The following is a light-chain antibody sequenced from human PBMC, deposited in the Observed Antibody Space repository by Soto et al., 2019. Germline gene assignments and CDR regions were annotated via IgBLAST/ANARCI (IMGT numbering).Light chain of an antibody. Sequence: EIVITQSPATLSLSPGKIATLSCRASQSVGKYLVWYQQKPGQAPRLLIYDASNRATGIPARFSGSGSGTDFTLTISSLEPEDVAVYYCQQRGNRPPWTFGQGTKVEIK. CDR2: DAS. CDR3: QQRGNRPPWT. CDR1: QSVGKY. V-gene: IGKV3-11*01. J-gene: IGKJ1*01.